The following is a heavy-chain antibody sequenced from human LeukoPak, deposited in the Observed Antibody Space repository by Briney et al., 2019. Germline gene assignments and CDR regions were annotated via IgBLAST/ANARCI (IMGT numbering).Heavy chain of an antibody. D-gene: IGHD2-15*01. CDR1: GFTVSSNY. CDR2: IYSGGST. Sequence: GGSLRLSCAASGFTVSSNYMSWVRQAPGKGLEWVSVIYSGGSTYYAGSVKGRFTISRDNAKNSLYLQMNSLRAEDTAVYYCARSIVGVDYWGQGTLVTVSS. V-gene: IGHV3-66*01. J-gene: IGHJ4*02. CDR3: ARSIVGVDY.